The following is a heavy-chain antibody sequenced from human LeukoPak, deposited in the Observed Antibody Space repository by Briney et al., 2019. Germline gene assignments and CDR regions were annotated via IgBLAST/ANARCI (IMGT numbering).Heavy chain of an antibody. CDR3: ARDLVNY. CDR1: GFSFSTYG. J-gene: IGHJ4*02. D-gene: IGHD6-6*01. Sequence: GGSLRLSCAASGFSFSTYGMHWVRQAPGKGLEWVATIKQDGSDKYYVDSVKGRFTIYRDHAKNSLYLQMNSLRAEDTAVYYCARDLVNYWGQGTLVTVSS. CDR2: IKQDGSDK. V-gene: IGHV3-7*04.